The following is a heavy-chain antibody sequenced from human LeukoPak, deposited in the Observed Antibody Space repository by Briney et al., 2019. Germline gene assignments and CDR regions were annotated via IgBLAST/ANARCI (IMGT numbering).Heavy chain of an antibody. CDR3: AKLGHSNYDAFDY. J-gene: IGHJ4*02. CDR2: IRYDGSNK. CDR1: GFTFSSYG. V-gene: IGHV3-30*02. Sequence: GGFLRLSCAASGFTFSSYGMHWVRQAPGKGLEWVAFIRYDGSNKYYADSVKGRFTISRDNSKNTLYLQMNSLRAEDTAVYYCAKLGHSNYDAFDYWGQGTLVTVSS. D-gene: IGHD4-11*01.